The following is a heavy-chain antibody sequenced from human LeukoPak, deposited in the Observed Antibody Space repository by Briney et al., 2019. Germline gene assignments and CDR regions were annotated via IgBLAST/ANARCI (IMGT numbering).Heavy chain of an antibody. CDR1: GFTFNNYA. CDR3: AKEPREYCSSTSCPNWFDS. CDR2: ISASGGTT. J-gene: IGHJ5*01. Sequence: GGSLRLSCAASGFTFNNYALSWVRQAPGKGLEWVSAISASGGTTYYADSVKGRFTISRDNSENTLFLQMNSLRAEDTAVYYCAKEPREYCSSTSCPNWFDSWGQGTLVTVSS. D-gene: IGHD2-2*01. V-gene: IGHV3-23*01.